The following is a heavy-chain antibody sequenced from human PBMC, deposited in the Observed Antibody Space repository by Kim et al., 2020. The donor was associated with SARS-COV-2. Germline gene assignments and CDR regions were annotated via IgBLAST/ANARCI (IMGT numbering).Heavy chain of an antibody. J-gene: IGHJ4*02. CDR2: INFDSVAK. D-gene: IGHD2-2*01. CDR1: GFSFNTFA. V-gene: IGHV3-23*01. Sequence: GGSLRLSCAASGFSFNTFAMGWVRQAPGKGLEWVSAINFDSVAKHYGDSVGGRFTVSRDNSDNTVFLHMSSLRVEDTAVYYCVRNPFGRPADYWGQGTLVTVSS. CDR3: VRNPFGRPADY.